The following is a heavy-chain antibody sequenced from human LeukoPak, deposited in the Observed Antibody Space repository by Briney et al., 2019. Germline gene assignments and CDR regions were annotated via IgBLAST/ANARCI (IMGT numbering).Heavy chain of an antibody. CDR2: INGGNGDA. D-gene: IGHD3-22*01. J-gene: IGHJ1*01. Sequence: ASVKVSCKTSGYTFTSYGMHWVRQAPGQRLEWMGWINGGNGDAKYSQKFQGRVTIIRDTSASTGYMELSSLRSEDTAVYYCARVPLSDRRGYYYPHLGQGTLVTVSS. V-gene: IGHV1-3*01. CDR3: ARVPLSDRRGYYYPH. CDR1: GYTFTSYG.